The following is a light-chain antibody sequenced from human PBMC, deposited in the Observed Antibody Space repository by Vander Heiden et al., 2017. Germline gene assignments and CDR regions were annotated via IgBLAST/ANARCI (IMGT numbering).Light chain of an antibody. CDR2: KAS. Sequence: DIQQTQSPSTLSASVGDRVTITCRASQTISNWLAWYQQKPGKAPKLLIYKASSLESGVPSRFSGSGSGTEFTLTISSLQPDDFATYYCQQYNSYVTFGHGTKVDI. V-gene: IGKV1-5*03. CDR3: QQYNSYVT. CDR1: QTISNW. J-gene: IGKJ3*01.